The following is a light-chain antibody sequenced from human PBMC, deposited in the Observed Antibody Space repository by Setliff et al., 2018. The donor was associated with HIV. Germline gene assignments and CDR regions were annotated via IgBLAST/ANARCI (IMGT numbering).Light chain of an antibody. V-gene: IGLV2-14*03. CDR2: DVN. J-gene: IGLJ1*01. Sequence: QSVLTQPASVSGSPGQSITISCTGTSSDIGRYNYVSWYQQHPGKAPKLMIYDVNNRPSGVSNRFSGSKSGNTASLTISGLQVEDEADYYCNSYTSSSTLYVFGTGTK. CDR1: SSDIGRYNY. CDR3: NSYTSSSTLYV.